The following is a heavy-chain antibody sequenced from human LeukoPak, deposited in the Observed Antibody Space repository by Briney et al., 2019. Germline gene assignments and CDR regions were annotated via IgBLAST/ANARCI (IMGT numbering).Heavy chain of an antibody. J-gene: IGHJ4*02. CDR1: GFTFSSYA. CDR3: ARDDYGSGSYDLDY. V-gene: IGHV3-30*04. D-gene: IGHD3-10*01. Sequence: GRSLRLSCAAPGFTFSSYAMHWVRQAPGKRLGRVAVISYDGSNKYYADSVNGRFTISRDNSKNTLYLQMNSLRAEDTAVYYCARDDYGSGSYDLDYWGQGTLVTVSS. CDR2: ISYDGSNK.